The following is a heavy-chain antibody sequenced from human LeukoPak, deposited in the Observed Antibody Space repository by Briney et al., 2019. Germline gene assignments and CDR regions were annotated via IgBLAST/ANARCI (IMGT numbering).Heavy chain of an antibody. D-gene: IGHD1-26*01. Sequence: SVKVSCKASGGTFSSYSISWVRQAPGQGLEWMGGIIPIFDTADYAQKFQGRVTITADESTSTAYMELSSLRSEDTAVFYCARISLGAIWGYYYGMDVWGQETTVTVSS. CDR1: GGTFSSYS. CDR3: ARISLGAIWGYYYGMDV. V-gene: IGHV1-69*13. CDR2: IIPIFDTA. J-gene: IGHJ6*02.